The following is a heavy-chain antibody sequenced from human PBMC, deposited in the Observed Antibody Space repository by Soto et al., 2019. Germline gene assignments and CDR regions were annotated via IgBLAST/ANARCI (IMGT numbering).Heavy chain of an antibody. Sequence: GGSLRLSCAASGFTFSSYGMHWVRQAPGKGLEWVALISYDGSNKYYADSVKGRFTISRDNSRNTLYLQMNSLRGEDTAVYYCARDLLVTVTTDWTASDAFDIWGQGTMVTVSS. J-gene: IGHJ3*02. CDR2: ISYDGSNK. D-gene: IGHD4-17*01. CDR1: GFTFSSYG. CDR3: ARDLLVTVTTDWTASDAFDI. V-gene: IGHV3-30*03.